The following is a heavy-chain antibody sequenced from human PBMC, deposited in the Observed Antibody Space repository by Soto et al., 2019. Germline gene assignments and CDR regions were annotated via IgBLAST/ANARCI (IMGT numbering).Heavy chain of an antibody. Sequence: QVQLVQSGAEVKKPVASVKVSCKASGYTFTDYGISWVRQAPGQGLEWMGWISTYNGDTKYTQNFRGRVTMTADTSTTTAYRELTSLTSDDTAIYYCAREYCTSSSCYGSDFWGQGTLVTVSS. V-gene: IGHV1-18*01. CDR1: GYTFTDYG. CDR3: AREYCTSSSCYGSDF. CDR2: ISTYNGDT. D-gene: IGHD2-2*01. J-gene: IGHJ4*02.